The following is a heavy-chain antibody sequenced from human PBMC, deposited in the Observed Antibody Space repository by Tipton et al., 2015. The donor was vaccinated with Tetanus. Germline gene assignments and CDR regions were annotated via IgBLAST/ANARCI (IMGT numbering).Heavy chain of an antibody. CDR1: GFIFSSYG. D-gene: IGHD2-15*01. V-gene: IGHV3-33*01. CDR3: AREADCSGGSCFSGGFDN. J-gene: IGHJ4*02. Sequence: SLRLSCAASGFIFSSYGIHWVRQAPGKGLEWVAVSWHDGTDNYYADSVKGRFTISRDNSKNTLHLLMNRIRAEDGAAYYCAREADCSGGSCFSGGFDNWGPGAPVTVSS. CDR2: SWHDGTDN.